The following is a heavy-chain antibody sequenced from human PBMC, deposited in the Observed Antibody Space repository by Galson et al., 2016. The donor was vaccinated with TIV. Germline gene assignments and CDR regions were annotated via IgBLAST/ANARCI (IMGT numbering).Heavy chain of an antibody. CDR1: GYTFTGYY. CDR2: INPNSGDT. Sequence: SCKASGYTFTGYYMHWVRQAPGQGLEWVGWINPNSGDTNYAQNFQDRVTMTRDTSIRTAYMELSRLKSDDTAVYYCARDLDSTVTAPFDYWGQGTLVTISS. J-gene: IGHJ4*02. D-gene: IGHD4-17*01. V-gene: IGHV1-2*02. CDR3: ARDLDSTVTAPFDY.